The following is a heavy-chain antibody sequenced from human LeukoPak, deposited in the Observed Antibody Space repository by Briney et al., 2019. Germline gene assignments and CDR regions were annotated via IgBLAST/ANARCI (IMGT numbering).Heavy chain of an antibody. Sequence: GGSLRLSCAAAGFTFSSYAMSWVRQAPGKGLEGVSAISGSGGSTYYADSVKGRFTISRDNSKNTLYLQMNSLRADDTAVYYCARANSYGWGYMDVWGKGTTVTVSS. CDR3: ARANSYGWGYMDV. CDR2: ISGSGGST. D-gene: IGHD5-18*01. CDR1: GFTFSSYA. V-gene: IGHV3-23*01. J-gene: IGHJ6*03.